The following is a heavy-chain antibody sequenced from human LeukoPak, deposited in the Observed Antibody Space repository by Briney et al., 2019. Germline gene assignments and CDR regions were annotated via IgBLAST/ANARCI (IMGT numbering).Heavy chain of an antibody. J-gene: IGHJ4*02. V-gene: IGHV4-30-4*08. CDR3: ARTVTNGGSYFDY. CDR1: GGSISSGDYY. Sequence: SETLSLTCTVSGGSISSGDYYWSCIRQPPGKGLEWIGYIYYSGSTYYNPSLKSRVTISVDTSKNQFSLKLSSVTAADTAAYYCARTVTNGGSYFDYWGQGTLVTVSS. CDR2: IYYSGST. D-gene: IGHD4-11*01.